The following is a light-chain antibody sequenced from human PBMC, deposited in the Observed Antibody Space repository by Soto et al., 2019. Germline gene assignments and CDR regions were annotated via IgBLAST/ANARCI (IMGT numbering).Light chain of an antibody. Sequence: QSVLTQPPSVSGAPVQGVTISCTGSSSNIGAGYDVHWYRQLPGTAPRLLIYRNTNRPSGVPDRFFGSKSGTSASLAITGLQAEDEADYYCHSYDSSLSGVVFGGGTKLTVL. CDR1: SSNIGAGYD. CDR3: HSYDSSLSGVV. CDR2: RNT. V-gene: IGLV1-40*01. J-gene: IGLJ2*01.